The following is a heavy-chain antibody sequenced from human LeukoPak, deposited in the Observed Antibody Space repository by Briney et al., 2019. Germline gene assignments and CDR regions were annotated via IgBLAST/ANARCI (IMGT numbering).Heavy chain of an antibody. CDR2: VSYSGTDT. D-gene: IGHD4-23*01. CDR1: GITLTNYG. Sequence: QSGGSLRLSCAVSGITLTNYGMSWVRQAPGKGLDWVSTVSYSGTDTYYADSVKGRFVISRDNSKKTVHLQMNSLRAEDTAVYYCAKGRGGNFFDYWGQGTLVTVSS. CDR3: AKGRGGNFFDY. V-gene: IGHV3-23*01. J-gene: IGHJ4*02.